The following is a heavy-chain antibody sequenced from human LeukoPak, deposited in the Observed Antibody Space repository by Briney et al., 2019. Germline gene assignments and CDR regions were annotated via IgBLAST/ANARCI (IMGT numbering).Heavy chain of an antibody. Sequence: SETLSLTCAAYGGSFSGYYWSWIRQPPGKGLEWIGEINHSGSTNYNPSLKSRVTISVDTSKNQFSLKLSSVTAADTAVYYCARVGLTTVTTLDYWGQGTLVTVSS. CDR3: ARVGLTTVTTLDY. CDR1: GGSFSGYY. CDR2: INHSGST. V-gene: IGHV4-34*01. J-gene: IGHJ4*02. D-gene: IGHD4-17*01.